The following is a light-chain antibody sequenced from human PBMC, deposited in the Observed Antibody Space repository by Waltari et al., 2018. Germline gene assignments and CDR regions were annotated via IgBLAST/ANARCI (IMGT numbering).Light chain of an antibody. Sequence: DIVLTQSPDSLAVSLGERATINCKSSQSLLDTSNNKNYLAWYRQKPGQPPQLLFYWASTRNSGVPCRLSGGGSGSDFTLTISGLQADDVAVYYCQQYSGSPLTFGGGTKVEIE. CDR3: QQYSGSPLT. CDR2: WAS. V-gene: IGKV4-1*01. J-gene: IGKJ4*01. CDR1: QSLLDTSNNKNY.